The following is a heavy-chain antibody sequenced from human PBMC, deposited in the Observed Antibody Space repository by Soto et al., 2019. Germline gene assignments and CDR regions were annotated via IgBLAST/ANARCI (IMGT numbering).Heavy chain of an antibody. J-gene: IGHJ6*02. CDR2: IIPIFGTA. Sequence: SVKVSCKASGGTFSSYAISWVRQAPGQGLERMGGIIPIFGTANYAQKFQGRVTITADESTSTAYTELSSLSSEDTAVYYCARDPYYYDSSGYYYSGMDVWGQGTTVTVSS. CDR1: GGTFSSYA. V-gene: IGHV1-69*13. CDR3: ARDPYYYDSSGYYYSGMDV. D-gene: IGHD3-22*01.